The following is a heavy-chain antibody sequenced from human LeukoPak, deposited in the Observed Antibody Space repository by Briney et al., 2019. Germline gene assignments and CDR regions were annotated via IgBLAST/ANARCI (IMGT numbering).Heavy chain of an antibody. V-gene: IGHV3-23*01. J-gene: IGHJ4*02. CDR3: AKGSGRGLIISGFDC. Sequence: PGGSLRLSCAASGFTFSNYAMSWVRQPPGKGLEWVSGISRSGDSTFYADSVKGRLTISRDNSKNTLYLQMNSLRAEDTAVYFCAKGSGRGLIISGFDCWGRGTLVTVSS. D-gene: IGHD3-10*01. CDR1: GFTFSNYA. CDR2: ISRSGDST.